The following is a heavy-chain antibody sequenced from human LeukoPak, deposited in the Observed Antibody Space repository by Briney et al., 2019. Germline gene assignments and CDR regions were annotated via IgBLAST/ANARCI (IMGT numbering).Heavy chain of an antibody. D-gene: IGHD3-9*01. J-gene: IGHJ6*02. CDR1: GGSISSYY. Sequence: SETLSLTCTVSGGSISSYYWSWIRQPAGKGLEWIGRIYTSGSTNYNPSLKGRVTMSVDTSKNQFSLKLSSVTAADTAVYYCAREPILTGYNGMDVWGQGTTVTVSS. CDR2: IYTSGST. V-gene: IGHV4-4*07. CDR3: AREPILTGYNGMDV.